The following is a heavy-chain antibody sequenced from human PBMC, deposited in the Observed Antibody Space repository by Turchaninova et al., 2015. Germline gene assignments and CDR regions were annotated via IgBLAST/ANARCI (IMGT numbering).Heavy chain of an antibody. CDR2: LSLDASDT. CDR3: AAAQEYYYGGCHFDD. Sequence: EVQLVQSGPEVKMPGESLQISCRGFGLTFPTKCIAWVRQTPGQGLDGMAVLSLDASDTRYTPSFQGLLRVAPSNSSTAYVRWSSLKASGSAIYYCAAAQEYYYGGCHFDDWGQGTLLTVSS. V-gene: IGHV5-51*01. D-gene: IGHD3-10*01. J-gene: IGHJ4*02. CDR1: GLTFPTKC.